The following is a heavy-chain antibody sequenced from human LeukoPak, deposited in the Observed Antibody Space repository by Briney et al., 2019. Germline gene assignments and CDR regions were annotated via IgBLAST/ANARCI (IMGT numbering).Heavy chain of an antibody. Sequence: GESLKISCKGSGYSFTSYWIGWVRQMPGKGLEWMGIIYPGDSDTGYSPSFQGQVTISADKSISTAYLQWSSLKASDTAMYYCARPRTSRNDAFDIWGQGTMVTVSS. J-gene: IGHJ3*02. CDR3: ARPRTSRNDAFDI. V-gene: IGHV5-51*01. CDR2: IYPGDSDT. D-gene: IGHD1-14*01. CDR1: GYSFTSYW.